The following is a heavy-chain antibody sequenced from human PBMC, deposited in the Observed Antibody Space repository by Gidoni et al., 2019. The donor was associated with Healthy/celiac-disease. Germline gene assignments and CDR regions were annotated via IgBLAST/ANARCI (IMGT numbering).Heavy chain of an antibody. CDR2: ISSSSSTI. CDR1: GFTFSSDR. CDR3: ARSGPDSSGGRGTELDY. Sequence: EVQLVAPGGGLVQPGGSLTLSCAASGFTFSSDRMNWVRQAPGKGLEWVSYISSSSSTIYYADSVKGRFTISRDNAKNSLYLQMNSLRDEDTAVYYCARSGPDSSGGRGTELDYWGQGTLVTVSS. D-gene: IGHD6-19*01. V-gene: IGHV3-48*02. J-gene: IGHJ4*02.